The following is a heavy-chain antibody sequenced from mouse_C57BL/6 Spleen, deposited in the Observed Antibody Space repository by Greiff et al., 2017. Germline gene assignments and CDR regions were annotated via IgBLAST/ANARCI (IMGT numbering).Heavy chain of an antibody. CDR1: GYTFTSYW. CDR3: TRSNWDYFDY. CDR2: IYPGNSDT. Sequence: VQLQQSGTVLARPGASVKMSCKTSGYTFTSYWMHWVKQRPGQGLEWVGAIYPGNSDTSYNQKFKGKAKLTAVTSASTAYMELSSLTNEDSAVYYCTRSNWDYFDYGGQGTTLTVSS. J-gene: IGHJ2*01. D-gene: IGHD4-1*02. V-gene: IGHV1-5*01.